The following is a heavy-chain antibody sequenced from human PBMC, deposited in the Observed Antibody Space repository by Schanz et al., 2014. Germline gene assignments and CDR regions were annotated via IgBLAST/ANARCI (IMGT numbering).Heavy chain of an antibody. V-gene: IGHV3-11*06. Sequence: QVQLVESGGGVVRPGGSLRLSCAASGFTFSDYYMTWIRQAPGKGLEWVSDISDSGDSTHYADSVKGRFTVSRDNAQNSLFLQMHSLREDDTAVYYCARETLVNGANWFRRWGQGTLVTVSS. CDR3: ARETLVNGANWFRR. CDR2: ISDSGDST. D-gene: IGHD2-8*01. J-gene: IGHJ5*02. CDR1: GFTFSDYY.